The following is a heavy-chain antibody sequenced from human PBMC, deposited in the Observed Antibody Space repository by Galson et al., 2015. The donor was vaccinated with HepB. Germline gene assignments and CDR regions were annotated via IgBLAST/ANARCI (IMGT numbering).Heavy chain of an antibody. CDR1: GGSVSSGSYY. D-gene: IGHD3-9*01. J-gene: IGHJ4*02. CDR3: AREDYDILTGYPGVYRGYFDY. V-gene: IGHV4-61*01. CDR2: IYYSGST. Sequence: SETLSLTCTVSGGSVSSGSYYWSWIRQPPGKGLEWIGYIYYSGSTNYNPSLKSRVTISVDTSKNQFSLRLSSVTAADTAVYYCAREDYDILTGYPGVYRGYFDYWGQGTLVTVSS.